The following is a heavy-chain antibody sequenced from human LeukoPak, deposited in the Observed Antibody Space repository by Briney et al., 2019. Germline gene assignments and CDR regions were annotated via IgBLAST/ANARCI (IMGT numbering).Heavy chain of an antibody. CDR1: GCTFNNHG. Sequence: ASVKVSCKASGCTFNNHGINWVRQAPGEGLEWMGWIGVYNGNTNYAQKLQGRVTLTTDKSTSTAYMELWSLRYDDTAVYYCARVGATYYSSYMDVWGKGTTVTVSS. CDR3: ARVGATYYSSYMDV. CDR2: IGVYNGNT. D-gene: IGHD3-16*01. V-gene: IGHV1-18*01. J-gene: IGHJ6*03.